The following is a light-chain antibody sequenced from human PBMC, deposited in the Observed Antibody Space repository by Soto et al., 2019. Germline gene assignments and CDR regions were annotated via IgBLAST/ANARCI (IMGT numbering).Light chain of an antibody. V-gene: IGLV2-14*01. CDR3: SSYTSSSTLYV. CDR1: SSDVGGYNY. Sequence: QSGLTQPASVSLSPGQSITMSCTGTSSDVGGYNYVSWYQQHPGKAPKLMIYEVSNRPSGVSNRFSGSKSGNTASLTISGLQAEDEADYYCSSYTSSSTLYVFGTGTKVTVL. J-gene: IGLJ1*01. CDR2: EVS.